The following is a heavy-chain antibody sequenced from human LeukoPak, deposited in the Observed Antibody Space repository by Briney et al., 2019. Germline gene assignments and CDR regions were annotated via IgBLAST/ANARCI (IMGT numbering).Heavy chain of an antibody. CDR3: ARVGYGYVGDY. CDR1: GFTFSSYW. Sequence: GGSLRLSCAASGFTFSSYWMSWVRQAPGKGLEWVANIKQDGSEKYYVDSVKGRFTISRDNAKNSLYLQMNRLRAEDTAVYYWARVGYGYVGDYWGQGTLVTVSS. CDR2: IKQDGSEK. D-gene: IGHD5-18*01. J-gene: IGHJ4*02. V-gene: IGHV3-7*01.